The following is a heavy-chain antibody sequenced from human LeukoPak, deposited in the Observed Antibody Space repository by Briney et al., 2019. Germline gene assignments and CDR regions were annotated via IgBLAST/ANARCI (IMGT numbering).Heavy chain of an antibody. D-gene: IGHD1-7*01. CDR3: ARRRLELLRDGFDI. CDR2: MNPNSGNT. CDR1: GYTFTSYD. Sequence: EASVKVSCKASGYTFTSYDINWVRQATGQGLEWMGWMNPNSGNTGYAQKFQGRVTMTRNTSISTAYMELSSLRSEDTAVYYCARRRLELLRDGFDIWGQGTMVTVSP. V-gene: IGHV1-8*01. J-gene: IGHJ3*02.